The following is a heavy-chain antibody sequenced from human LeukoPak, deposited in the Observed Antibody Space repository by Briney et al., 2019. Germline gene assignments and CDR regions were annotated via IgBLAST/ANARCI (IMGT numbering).Heavy chain of an antibody. CDR1: GFTFSSYA. Sequence: GRSLRLSCAASGFTFSSYAMHWVRQAPGKGLEWVAVISYDGSNKYYADSVKGRFTISRDNSKNTLYLQMNSLRAEDTAVYYCARQISSWYGGSLNWFDPWGQGTLVTVSS. V-gene: IGHV3-30*04. D-gene: IGHD6-13*01. J-gene: IGHJ5*02. CDR2: ISYDGSNK. CDR3: ARQISSWYGGSLNWFDP.